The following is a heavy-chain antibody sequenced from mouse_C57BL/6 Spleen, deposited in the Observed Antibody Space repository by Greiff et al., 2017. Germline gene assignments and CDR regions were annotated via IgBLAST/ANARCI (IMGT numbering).Heavy chain of an antibody. CDR2: IWSGGST. CDR3: ARPGPGLYYYAMDY. D-gene: IGHD1-1*01. CDR1: GFSLTSYG. V-gene: IGHV2-2*01. Sequence: QVQLQQSGPGLVQPSQSLSITCTVSGFSLTSYGVHWVRQSPGKGLEWLGVIWSGGSTDYNAAFISRLSISKDNSKSQVFFKMNSLQADDTAIYYCARPGPGLYYYAMDYWGQGTSVTVSS. J-gene: IGHJ4*01.